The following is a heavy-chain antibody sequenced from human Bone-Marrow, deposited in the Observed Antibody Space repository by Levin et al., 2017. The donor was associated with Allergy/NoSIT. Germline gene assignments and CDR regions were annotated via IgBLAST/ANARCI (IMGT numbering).Heavy chain of an antibody. J-gene: IGHJ5*02. D-gene: IGHD6-19*01. Sequence: GGSLRLSCEASGFTFRLYWMHWVRQVPGKGLVWVARIFSDGDITDYADSVKGRFVLSRDNTKNTMSLQMNNLRVEDTAVYYCARAVAGEDIDLWGQGTLVTVSS. CDR2: IFSDGDIT. CDR1: GFTFRLYW. CDR3: ARAVAGEDIDL. V-gene: IGHV3-74*01.